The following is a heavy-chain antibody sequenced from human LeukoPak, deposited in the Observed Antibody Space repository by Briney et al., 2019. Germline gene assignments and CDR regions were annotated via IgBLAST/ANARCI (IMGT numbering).Heavy chain of an antibody. CDR2: IYYSGST. CDR1: GGSIISSSYY. J-gene: IGHJ4*02. CDR3: ASQEDNWGHYFDY. V-gene: IGHV4-39*07. Sequence: SETLSLTCTVSGGSIISSSYYWGWIRQPPGKGLEWIGSIYYSGSTYYNPSLKSRVTISVDTSKNQFSLKLSSVTAADTAVYYRASQEDNWGHYFDYWGQGTLVTVSS. D-gene: IGHD7-27*01.